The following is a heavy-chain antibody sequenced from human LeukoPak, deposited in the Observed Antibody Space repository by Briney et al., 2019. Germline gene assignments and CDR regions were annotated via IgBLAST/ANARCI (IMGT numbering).Heavy chain of an antibody. V-gene: IGHV4-59*11. D-gene: IGHD2-15*01. Sequence: SGTLSLTCTVPVGSISSHDWSWIRQTPGKGLEWIGYISYSGGTNYNPSLKSRVTISVDTSKSQFSLKLTSVTAADTAVYYCARLKDLSFDPWGQGTLVTVSS. CDR3: ARLKDLSFDP. J-gene: IGHJ5*02. CDR2: ISYSGGT. CDR1: VGSISSHD.